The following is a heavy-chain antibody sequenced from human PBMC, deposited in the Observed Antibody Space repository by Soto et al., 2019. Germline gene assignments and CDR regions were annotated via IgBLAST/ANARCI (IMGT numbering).Heavy chain of an antibody. D-gene: IGHD6-6*01. V-gene: IGHV3-23*01. Sequence: EVQLLESGGGLVQPGGSLRLSCAASGFTFSSYAMSWVRQAPGKGLEWVSAISGSGGSTYYADSVKGRFTISRDNSKNTLYLQMNSLRAEDTAVYCCAKDRGYSSSSGALGYWGQGTLVTVSS. CDR1: GFTFSSYA. CDR2: ISGSGGST. CDR3: AKDRGYSSSSGALGY. J-gene: IGHJ4*02.